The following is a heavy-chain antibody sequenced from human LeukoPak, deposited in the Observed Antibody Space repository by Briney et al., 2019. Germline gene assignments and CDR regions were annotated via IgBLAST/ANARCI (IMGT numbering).Heavy chain of an antibody. Sequence: PGGSLRLSCAASGFTFSSYGMHWVRQAPGKGLEWVAVISYDGSNKYYADSVKGRFTISRDNSKNTLYLQMNSLRAEDTAVYYCARTRNPYIVGARDAFDIWGQGTMVTVSS. CDR3: ARTRNPYIVGARDAFDI. D-gene: IGHD1-26*01. CDR2: ISYDGSNK. V-gene: IGHV3-30*03. J-gene: IGHJ3*02. CDR1: GFTFSSYG.